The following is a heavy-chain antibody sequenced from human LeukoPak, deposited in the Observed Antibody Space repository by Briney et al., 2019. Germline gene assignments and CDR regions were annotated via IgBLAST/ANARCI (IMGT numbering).Heavy chain of an antibody. V-gene: IGHV4-4*07. CDR1: GGSISSYY. Sequence: SETLSLTCAVSGGSISSYYWSWIRQPAGKGLEWIGRIYTSGSTNYNPSLKSRVTMSVDTSKNQFSLKLSSVTAADTAVYYCARGFPRSRVFYFDYWGQGTLVTVSS. D-gene: IGHD2-8*01. CDR2: IYTSGST. CDR3: ARGFPRSRVFYFDY. J-gene: IGHJ4*02.